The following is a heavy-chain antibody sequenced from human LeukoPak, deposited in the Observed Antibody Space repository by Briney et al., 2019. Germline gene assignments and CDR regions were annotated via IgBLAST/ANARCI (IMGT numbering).Heavy chain of an antibody. CDR2: IKQDGSEK. CDR3: ALPRRGY. Sequence: GGSLILCCAASGFTFSNFWMIWVRQAPGKGLEWVANIKQDGSEKYYVDSVKGRFTISRDNAKNSLYLQMNSLRAEDTALYYCALPRRGYWGQGTLVTVSS. V-gene: IGHV3-7*01. J-gene: IGHJ4*02. D-gene: IGHD3-10*01. CDR1: GFTFSNFW.